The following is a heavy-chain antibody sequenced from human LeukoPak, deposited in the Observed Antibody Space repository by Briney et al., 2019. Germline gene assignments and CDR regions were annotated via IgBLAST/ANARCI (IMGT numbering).Heavy chain of an antibody. V-gene: IGHV4-59*01. CDR1: GGSISSYY. D-gene: IGHD4-17*01. J-gene: IGHJ5*02. Sequence: SETLSLTCTVSGGSISSYYWSWIRQPPGKGPEWIGYIYYSGSTNYNPSLKSRVTISVDTSKNQFSLKLSSVTAADTAVYYCARMPDYGDYVGLDPWGQGTLVTVSS. CDR3: ARMPDYGDYVGLDP. CDR2: IYYSGST.